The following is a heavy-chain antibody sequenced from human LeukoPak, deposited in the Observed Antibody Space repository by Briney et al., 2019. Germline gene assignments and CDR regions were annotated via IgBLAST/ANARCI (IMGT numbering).Heavy chain of an antibody. V-gene: IGHV3-7*01. D-gene: IGHD2-2*01. Sequence: GGSLRLSCAASGFTFSSYWMSWVRQAPGKGLEWVANIKQDGSEKYYVDSVKGRFTISRDNAKNSLYLQMNSLRAEDTAVYYCARSDIVVVPAARPQKFDPWGQGTLVTVSS. CDR1: GFTFSSYW. J-gene: IGHJ5*02. CDR2: IKQDGSEK. CDR3: ARSDIVVVPAARPQKFDP.